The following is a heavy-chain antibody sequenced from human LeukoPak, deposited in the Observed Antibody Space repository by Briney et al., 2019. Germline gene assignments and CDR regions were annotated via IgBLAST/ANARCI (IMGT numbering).Heavy chain of an antibody. CDR2: ISTSSSYI. CDR1: GFTFSSYS. CDR3: ARRPATRSGDAFDI. Sequence: GGSLRLSCAASGFTFSSYSMNWVRQAPGKGLEWVSFISTSSSYIHNADSVKGRFTISRDNAKNSLHLQMNSLRAEDTAVYYCARRPATRSGDAFDIWGQGTMVTVSS. D-gene: IGHD1-14*01. J-gene: IGHJ3*02. V-gene: IGHV3-21*01.